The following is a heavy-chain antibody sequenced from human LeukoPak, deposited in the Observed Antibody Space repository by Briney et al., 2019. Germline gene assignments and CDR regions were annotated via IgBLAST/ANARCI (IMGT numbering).Heavy chain of an antibody. V-gene: IGHV3-23*01. Sequence: PGGSLRLSCAASGFTFSNYVMSWVRQAPGKGLEWVSVISDSGGSTYYADSVKGRFTISSDNSKNTLYLQMNSLRAEDTAVYYCAKQDISSGYDEYYFDYWGQGTLVTVSS. CDR3: AKQDISSGYDEYYFDY. D-gene: IGHD5-12*01. CDR1: GFTFSNYV. CDR2: ISDSGGST. J-gene: IGHJ4*02.